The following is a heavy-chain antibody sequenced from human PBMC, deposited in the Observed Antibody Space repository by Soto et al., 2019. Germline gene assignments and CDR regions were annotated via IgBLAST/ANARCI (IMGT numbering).Heavy chain of an antibody. D-gene: IGHD6-19*01. CDR2: ISYDGSNK. Sequence: QVQLVESGGGVVQPGRSLRLSCAASGFTFSSYAMHWVRQAPGKGLEWVAVISYDGSNKYYADSVKGRFTISRDNSKNTLYLQMNSLRAEDTAVYYCARASGWQYYFDYWGQGTLVTVSS. V-gene: IGHV3-30-3*01. CDR3: ARASGWQYYFDY. CDR1: GFTFSSYA. J-gene: IGHJ4*02.